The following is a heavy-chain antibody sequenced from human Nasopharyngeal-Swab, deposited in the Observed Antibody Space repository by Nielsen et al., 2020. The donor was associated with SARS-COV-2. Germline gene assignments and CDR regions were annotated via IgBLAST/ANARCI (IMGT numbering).Heavy chain of an antibody. CDR1: GFTFSSYA. V-gene: IGHV3-23*01. J-gene: IGHJ4*02. D-gene: IGHD3-16*01. CDR2: ISDSGGST. Sequence: GESLQISCAASGFTFSSYAMSWVRQAPGKGLEWVSTISDSGGSTYYADSVKGRFTISRDNSKNTLYLQMNSLRAEDTAVYYCAKRGGREFDYWGQGTLVTVSS. CDR3: AKRGGREFDY.